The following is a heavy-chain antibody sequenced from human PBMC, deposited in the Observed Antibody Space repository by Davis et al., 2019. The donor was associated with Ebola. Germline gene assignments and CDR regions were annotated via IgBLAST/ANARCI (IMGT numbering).Heavy chain of an antibody. V-gene: IGHV1-18*04. D-gene: IGHD6-19*01. CDR3: ATVAVAGTLFDY. CDR2: ISAYNGNT. Sequence: ASVKVSCKASGYTFTSYGISWVRQAPGQGLEWMGWISAYNGNTNYAQKLQGRVTMTTDTSTSTAYMELSSLRSEDTAVYYCATVAVAGTLFDYWGQGTLVTVSS. J-gene: IGHJ4*02. CDR1: GYTFTSYG.